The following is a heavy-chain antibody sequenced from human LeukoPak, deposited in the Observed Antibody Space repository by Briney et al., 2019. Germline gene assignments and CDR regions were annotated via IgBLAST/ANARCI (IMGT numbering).Heavy chain of an antibody. CDR1: GFTFSSYW. Sequence: PGGSLRLSCAASGFTFSSYWMSWVRQAPGKGLEWVANIKQDGSEKYYVDSVKGRFTISRDNAKNSLYLQMNSLRAEDTAVYYCARAEGDGYNYYYYYGMDVWGQGTTVTVSS. CDR2: IKQDGSEK. J-gene: IGHJ6*02. D-gene: IGHD5-12*01. CDR3: ARAEGDGYNYYYYYGMDV. V-gene: IGHV3-7*01.